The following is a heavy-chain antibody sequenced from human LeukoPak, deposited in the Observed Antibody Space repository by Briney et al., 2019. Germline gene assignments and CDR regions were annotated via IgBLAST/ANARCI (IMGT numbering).Heavy chain of an antibody. J-gene: IGHJ4*02. CDR3: TTGPITFGGAATYDY. Sequence: PGGSLRLSCAVSGFTLSNAWMSWVRQAPGKGLEWVGRIKSKTDGGTTNYAAPVKGRFTISRDDSKNTLYLQMNSLKTEDTAVYYCTTGPITFGGAATYDYWGQGTLVTVSS. V-gene: IGHV3-15*01. D-gene: IGHD3-16*01. CDR1: GFTLSNAW. CDR2: IKSKTDGGTT.